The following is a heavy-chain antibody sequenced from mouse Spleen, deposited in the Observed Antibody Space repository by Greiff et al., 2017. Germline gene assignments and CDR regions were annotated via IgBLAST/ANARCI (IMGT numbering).Heavy chain of an antibody. J-gene: IGHJ1*01. D-gene: IGHD4-1*01. CDR2: INPNNGGT. Sequence: EVKLVESGPELVKPGASVKMSCKASGYTFTDYNMHWVKQSHGKSLEWIGYINPNNGGTSYNQKFKGKATLTVNKSSSTAYMELRSLTSEDSAVYYCAGRLGRGTYFDVWGAGTTVTVSS. CDR1: GYTFTDYN. V-gene: IGHV1-22*01. CDR3: AGRLGRGTYFDV.